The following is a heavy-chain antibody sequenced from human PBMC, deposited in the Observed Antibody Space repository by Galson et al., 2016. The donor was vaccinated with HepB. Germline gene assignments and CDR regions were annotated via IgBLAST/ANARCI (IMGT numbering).Heavy chain of an antibody. Sequence: SLRLSCAASGFTFSNYAMHWVRQAPGKGLEWMAVISYDGSKKYYADAVKGRFTISRENSKNTVYLQMKSLTAEDTAVYYCAKDLPRGMSRYNWLDPWGQGTLVTGSS. J-gene: IGHJ5*02. CDR2: ISYDGSKK. V-gene: IGHV3-30*18. CDR1: GFTFSNYA. CDR3: AKDLPRGMSRYNWLDP.